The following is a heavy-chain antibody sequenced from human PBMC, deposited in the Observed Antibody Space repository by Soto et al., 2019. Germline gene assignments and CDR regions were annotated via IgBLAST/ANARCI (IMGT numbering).Heavy chain of an antibody. D-gene: IGHD4-4*01. J-gene: IGHJ6*02. CDR2: IIPIFGTA. Sequence: QVQLVQSGAEVKKPGSSVKVSCKASGGTFSSYAISWVRQAPGQGLEWMGGIIPIFGTANYAQKFQGRVTITANESTSTPYMELSSLRSEDTAVYYCARVRYSNYETTYGMDVWGQGTTVTVSS. V-gene: IGHV1-69*01. CDR3: ARVRYSNYETTYGMDV. CDR1: GGTFSSYA.